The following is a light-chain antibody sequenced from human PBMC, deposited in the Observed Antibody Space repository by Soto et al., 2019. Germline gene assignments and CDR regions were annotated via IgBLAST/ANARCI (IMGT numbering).Light chain of an antibody. CDR3: MQSLQTPT. CDR1: QSLLQSNGYDY. CDR2: LGS. V-gene: IGKV2-28*01. J-gene: IGKJ1*01. Sequence: DIVMTQSPLSLPVTPGEPASISCMSSQSLLQSNGYDYLDWYLQKPGQSPQLLIYLGSNRASGVPDRFRGSGSRTTFTLTISRVEAEDVGVYYCMQSLQTPTFGQGTKVEIK.